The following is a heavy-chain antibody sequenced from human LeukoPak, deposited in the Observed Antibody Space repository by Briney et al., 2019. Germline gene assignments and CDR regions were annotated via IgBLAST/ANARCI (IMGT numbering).Heavy chain of an antibody. D-gene: IGHD3-22*01. CDR2: ISSSSTI. CDR3: ARLLNYYDSSGYYPYYYYYYMDV. V-gene: IGHV3-48*01. J-gene: IGHJ6*03. CDR1: GFTFSSYS. Sequence: PGGSLRLSCSASGFTFSSYSMNWVRQAPGKGLEWVSYISSSSTIYYADSVKGRFTISRDNAKNSLYLQMNSLRAEDTAVYYCARLLNYYDSSGYYPYYYYYYMDVWGKGTTVTVSS.